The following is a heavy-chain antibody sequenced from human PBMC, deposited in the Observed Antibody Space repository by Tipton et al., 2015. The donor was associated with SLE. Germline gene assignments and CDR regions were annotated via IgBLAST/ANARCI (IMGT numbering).Heavy chain of an antibody. CDR2: VYYSGST. J-gene: IGHJ3*02. CDR1: GGSIRSSSYY. CDR3: ARVPPWIAIASDI. V-gene: IGHV4-39*07. Sequence: TLSLTCTVSGGSIRSSSYYWGWIRQPPGKGLEWIGSVYYSGSTYYNPSLKSRVTISVDTSKNQFFLQLTSVTAADTAVYYCARVPPWIAIASDIWGQGTMVTVSS. D-gene: IGHD5-12*01.